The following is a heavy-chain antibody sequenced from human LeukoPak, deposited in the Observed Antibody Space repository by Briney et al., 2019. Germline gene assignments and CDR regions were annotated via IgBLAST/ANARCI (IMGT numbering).Heavy chain of an antibody. CDR2: ITVSGGTT. Sequence: PGGSLRLSCAASGLTVSSYMSWVRQAPGKGLEWASGITVSGGTTYYTDSVKGRFTISRDNSKNTLYLQMNSLRAEDSAVYCCAKYLTARGPPYALDVWGQGTTVTVSS. J-gene: IGHJ6*02. CDR1: GLTVSSY. D-gene: IGHD1-14*01. V-gene: IGHV3-23*01. CDR3: AKYLTARGPPYALDV.